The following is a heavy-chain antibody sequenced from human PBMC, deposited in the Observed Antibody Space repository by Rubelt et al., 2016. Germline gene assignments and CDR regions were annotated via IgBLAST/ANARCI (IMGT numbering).Heavy chain of an antibody. CDR2: INHSGST. J-gene: IGHJ4*02. CDR1: GGSFSGYY. CDR3: ARESGIAARPRAFDY. Sequence: QVQLQQWGAGLLKPSETLSLTCAVYGGSFSGYYWSWIRQPPGKGLEWIGEINHSGSTNYNPSLKSGVTRSVETSKNQSSLRLSSVTAADTAVYYCARESGIAARPRAFDYWGQGTLVTVSS. V-gene: IGHV4-34*01. D-gene: IGHD6-6*01.